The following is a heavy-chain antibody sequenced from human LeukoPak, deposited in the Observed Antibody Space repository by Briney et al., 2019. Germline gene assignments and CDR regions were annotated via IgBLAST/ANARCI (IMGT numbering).Heavy chain of an antibody. CDR2: ISWNSGSI. V-gene: IGHV3-9*01. CDR1: GFTFDDYA. Sequence: GGSLRLSCAASGFTFDDYAMHWVRHAPGKGLEWVSGISWNSGSIGYADSVKGRFTISRDNAKNSLYLQMNSLRAEDTALYYCAKDISGYNHPTFDYWGQGTLVTVSS. J-gene: IGHJ4*02. CDR3: AKDISGYNHPTFDY. D-gene: IGHD5-24*01.